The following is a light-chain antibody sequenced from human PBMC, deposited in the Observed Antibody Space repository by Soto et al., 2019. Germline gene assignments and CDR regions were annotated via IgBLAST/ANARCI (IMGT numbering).Light chain of an antibody. CDR3: QKYNNAPWT. CDR1: PGIINY. Sequence: DIQMTQSPSSLSASVGDTVTITCRASPGIINYVAWYQQRPGRVPKLLMSAASTLRSGVPSRFSGSGSGTDFTLTISSLQPEDGATYYCQKYNNAPWTFGQGTKVEIK. J-gene: IGKJ1*01. CDR2: AAS. V-gene: IGKV1-27*01.